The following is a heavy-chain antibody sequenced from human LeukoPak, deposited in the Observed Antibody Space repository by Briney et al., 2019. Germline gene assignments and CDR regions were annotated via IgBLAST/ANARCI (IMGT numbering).Heavy chain of an antibody. D-gene: IGHD6-25*01. CDR2: ISHSNSTK. Sequence: GGSLRLSCSASGFTFSSYGMHWVRQAPGKGLEWISYISHSNSTKYYADSVKGRFTISRDNAKNSLNLQMNSLRAEDTAVYYCARESGATVDAYYYSYYLDVWGKGTTVTVSS. V-gene: IGHV3-48*01. CDR1: GFTFSSYG. J-gene: IGHJ6*03. CDR3: ARESGATVDAYYYSYYLDV.